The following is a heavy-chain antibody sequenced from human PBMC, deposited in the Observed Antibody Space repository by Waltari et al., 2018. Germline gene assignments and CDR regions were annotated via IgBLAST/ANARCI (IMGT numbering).Heavy chain of an antibody. CDR2: IKEDGTDT. D-gene: IGHD3-3*02. Sequence: VQLVESGGGLVQPGGSLRLSCAASGFPFSIYWMTWVRQAPGEGLEWVANIKEDGTDTYYVDSVKGRFTISKDNAENSLYLQMNSLRVEDTAIYYCARSQRHSFEICGQGTMVTVSS. CDR1: GFPFSIYW. CDR3: ARSQRHSFEI. V-gene: IGHV3-7*03. J-gene: IGHJ3*02.